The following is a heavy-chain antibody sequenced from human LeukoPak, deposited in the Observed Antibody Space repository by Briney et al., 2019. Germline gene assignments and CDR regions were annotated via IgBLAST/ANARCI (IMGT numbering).Heavy chain of an antibody. CDR2: MSNDGSKK. Sequence: GGSLRLSCAASGFTFSNYGMHWVRQGPGKGLEWVAFMSNDGSKKYHADSVKGRFTISRDNSENTLYLQMNSLRAEDTAVYYCARDYYDSSGHFDYWGQGTLVTVSS. D-gene: IGHD3-22*01. J-gene: IGHJ4*02. V-gene: IGHV3-30*03. CDR1: GFTFSNYG. CDR3: ARDYYDSSGHFDY.